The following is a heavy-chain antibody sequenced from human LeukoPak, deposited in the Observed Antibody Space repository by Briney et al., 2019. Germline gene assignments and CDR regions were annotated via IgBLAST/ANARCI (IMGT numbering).Heavy chain of an antibody. D-gene: IGHD5-12*01. J-gene: IGHJ6*03. Sequence: SETLSLTCTVSGGSISSSTNYWGWIRQPPGKGLGWIGNIYYSGSAYSSLKSRVTMSVDTSRNQFSLKLSSVTAADTAVYYCARVSSVWIKDYYYYMDVWGKGTTVTVSS. CDR3: ARVSSVWIKDYYYYMDV. CDR1: GGSISSSTNY. V-gene: IGHV4-39*07. CDR2: IYYSGSA.